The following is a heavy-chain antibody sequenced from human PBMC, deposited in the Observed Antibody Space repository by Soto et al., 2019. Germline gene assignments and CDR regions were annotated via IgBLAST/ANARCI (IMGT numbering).Heavy chain of an antibody. D-gene: IGHD3-10*01. Sequence: SETLSLTCSVSGGSLNKSTYYCGWIRQPPGKGLEWIGSIHYSESSYYSASLIRRVTMSLDTSQNQVSLTLSSVTATDTAVYYCARSRGPRNRNAFNIWGQGTIVTVSS. CDR2: IHYSESS. J-gene: IGHJ3*02. V-gene: IGHV4-39*01. CDR1: GGSLNKSTYY. CDR3: ARSRGPRNRNAFNI.